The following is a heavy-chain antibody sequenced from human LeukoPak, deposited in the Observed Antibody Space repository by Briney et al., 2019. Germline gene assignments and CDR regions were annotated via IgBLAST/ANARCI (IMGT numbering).Heavy chain of an antibody. CDR3: ARHSNYYDSSGCVTPNSFYF. V-gene: IGHV4-39*01. D-gene: IGHD3-22*01. J-gene: IGHJ4*02. CDR1: GGSISSSGYY. Sequence: PSETLSLTCTVSGGSISSSGYYWGWVRQPPGKGLEWIGTMYYSGNSYYNPSLKSRVTISVDTSKNQFSLKLNSVTAADTAVYYCARHSNYYDSSGCVTPNSFYFWGQGTLVTVSS. CDR2: MYYSGNS.